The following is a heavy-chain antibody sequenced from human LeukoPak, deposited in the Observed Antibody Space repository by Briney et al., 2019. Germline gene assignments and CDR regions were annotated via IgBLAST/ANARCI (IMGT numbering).Heavy chain of an antibody. J-gene: IGHJ4*02. CDR2: IKKDGGEK. CDR1: GFTFSSYW. D-gene: IGHD1-1*01. V-gene: IGHV3-7*01. Sequence: GGSLRLSCAASGFTFSSYWMSWVRQARGKGLEWVANIKKDGGEKYYVDSVKGRFTISRDNAKNSLYLQMNSLRAEDTAVYYCARPRNEDWYESGLDYWGQGTLVTVSS. CDR3: ARPRNEDWYESGLDY.